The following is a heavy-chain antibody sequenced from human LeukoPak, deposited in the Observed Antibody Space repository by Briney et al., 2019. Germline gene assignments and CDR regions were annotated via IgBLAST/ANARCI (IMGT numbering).Heavy chain of an antibody. CDR2: ISWNSGSI. CDR3: ARDFRNLADY. CDR1: GFTFDDYA. Sequence: GGSLRLSCAASGFTFDDYAMHWVRQAPGKGLEWVSGISWNSGSIGYADSVKGRFTISRDNAKNSLYLQMNSLRAEDTAVYYCARDFRNLADYWGQGTLVTVSS. J-gene: IGHJ4*02. V-gene: IGHV3-9*01.